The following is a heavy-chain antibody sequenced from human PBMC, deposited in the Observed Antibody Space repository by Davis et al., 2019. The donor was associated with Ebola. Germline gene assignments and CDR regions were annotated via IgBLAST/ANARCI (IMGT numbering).Heavy chain of an antibody. CDR3: ARPRIASRVRVAYNWFDP. CDR1: GGSFSGYY. V-gene: IGHV4-34*01. D-gene: IGHD6-6*01. J-gene: IGHJ5*02. Sequence: PSETLSLTCAVYGGSFSGYYWSWIRQPPGKGLEWIGEINHSGSTNYNPSLKSRVTISVDTSKNQFSLKLSSVTAADTAVYYCARPRIASRVRVAYNWFDPWGQGTLVTVSS. CDR2: INHSGST.